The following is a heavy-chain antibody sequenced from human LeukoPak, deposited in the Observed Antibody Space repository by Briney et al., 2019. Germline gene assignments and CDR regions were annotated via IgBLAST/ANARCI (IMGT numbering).Heavy chain of an antibody. J-gene: IGHJ4*02. Sequence: GGSLRLSCAASGFSFDTHGMHWVRQAPGKGLEWVAVIWYDGSKKYYADSVKGRFAISRDNSKKSLFLQMNSLRAEDTALYYCARDVFADSSGGSFDFWGQGTLVTVSS. CDR2: IWYDGSKK. CDR3: ARDVFADSSGGSFDF. CDR1: GFSFDTHG. D-gene: IGHD3-16*01. V-gene: IGHV3-33*01.